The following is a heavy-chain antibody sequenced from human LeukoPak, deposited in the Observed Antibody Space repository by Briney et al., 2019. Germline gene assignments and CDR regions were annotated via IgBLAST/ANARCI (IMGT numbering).Heavy chain of an antibody. J-gene: IGHJ4*02. CDR1: GYTFTSYA. CDR2: INTNTGNP. CDR3: ARDGLDCRSTSCSIDY. V-gene: IGHV7-4-1*02. D-gene: IGHD2-2*01. Sequence: VASVNVSCTASGYTFTSYAMNWVRQAPGQGLEWMGWINTNTGNPTYVQGFTGRFVFSLDTSVSTAYLQISSLKAEDTAVYYCARDGLDCRSTSCSIDYWGQGTLVTVSS.